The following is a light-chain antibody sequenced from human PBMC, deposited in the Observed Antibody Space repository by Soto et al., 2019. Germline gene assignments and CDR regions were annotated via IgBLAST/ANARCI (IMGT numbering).Light chain of an antibody. CDR1: QDISKN. Sequence: DIQMTQSPFSLSSSVGDRVTITCQASQDISKNLNWYQQKPGKAPNLLIYDASNLQTGVPSRFSGSGSGTDFIFTISSLQPEDFGTYFCQHYDTLPAVTFGGGTKVETK. V-gene: IGKV1-33*01. J-gene: IGKJ4*01. CDR3: QHYDTLPAVT. CDR2: DAS.